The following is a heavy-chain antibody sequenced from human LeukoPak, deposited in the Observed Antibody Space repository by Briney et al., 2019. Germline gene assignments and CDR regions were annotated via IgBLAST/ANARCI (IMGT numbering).Heavy chain of an antibody. D-gene: IGHD2-21*02. CDR1: GTPIDVGY. Sequence: SETLTLSCAVSGTPIDVGYWSWFRQPPGKGRQWIGEIYYSGATKYNPALTSRVTISIQVMKSTLSLTMTSVTAADTAVYFCAKESGAWPVSWGQGTLVTVSS. CDR3: AKESGAWPVS. J-gene: IGHJ5*02. CDR2: IYYSGAT. V-gene: IGHV4-59*08.